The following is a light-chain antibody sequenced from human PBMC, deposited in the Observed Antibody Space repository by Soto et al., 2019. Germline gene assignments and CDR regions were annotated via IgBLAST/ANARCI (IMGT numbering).Light chain of an antibody. V-gene: IGKV3D-15*01. CDR1: QSVSRS. CDR2: DAS. Sequence: IALTQSPATLSLSPGDRAVLSCGASQSVSRSLTWYQHKPGQAPRLLVYDASTRATGIPRRFSGTGSGTEFTLTISSLQSADFALYYCQQYNNWPTETFGPGTKVDIK. CDR3: QQYNNWPTET. J-gene: IGKJ3*01.